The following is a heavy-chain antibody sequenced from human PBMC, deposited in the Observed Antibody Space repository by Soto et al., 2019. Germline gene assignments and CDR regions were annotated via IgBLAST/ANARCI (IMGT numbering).Heavy chain of an antibody. D-gene: IGHD1-7*01. CDR1: GGSFTSNYW. V-gene: IGHV4-4*02. CDR3: ASRDPGTSVDY. Sequence: SETLSLTCAVSGGSFTSNYWWTWVRQPPGQGLEWIGEIYRTGSTNYNPSLKSRVTISLDQSENQFSLNESSITAADTAVYLGASRDPGTSVDYWGQGTLVTVSS. CDR2: IYRTGST. J-gene: IGHJ4*02.